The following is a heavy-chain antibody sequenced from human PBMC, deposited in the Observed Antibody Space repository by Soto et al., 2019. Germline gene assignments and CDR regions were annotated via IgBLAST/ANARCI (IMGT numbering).Heavy chain of an antibody. CDR1: GFPFGTTG. CDR2: SDGSGGIT. V-gene: IGHV3-23*01. J-gene: IGHJ4*02. D-gene: IGHD3-10*01. CDR3: VKNSGWFNT. Sequence: PGGSVRLSCAASGFPFGTTGMSWVRQAPGEGLEWVSTSDGSGGITFYADSVKGRFTISRDNSRNTVYLQMNSLRGDDTALYYCVKNSGWFNTWGQGALVTVSS.